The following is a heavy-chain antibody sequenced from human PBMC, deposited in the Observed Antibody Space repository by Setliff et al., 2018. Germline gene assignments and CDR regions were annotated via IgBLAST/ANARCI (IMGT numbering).Heavy chain of an antibody. CDR2: IYHSGST. CDR3: AKHRSYFDY. Sequence: PSETLSLTCTVSGGSIGSSSYYWGWIRQPPGKGLEWIGSIYHSGSTSYYPSLKSRVTISVDTSKNQFSLNLSSVTAADTAVYYCAKHRSYFDYWGQGTLVTV. J-gene: IGHJ4*02. CDR1: GGSIGSSSYY. V-gene: IGHV4-39*01.